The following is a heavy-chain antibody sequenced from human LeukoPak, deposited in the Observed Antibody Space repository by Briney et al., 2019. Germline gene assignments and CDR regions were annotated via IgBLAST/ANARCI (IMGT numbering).Heavy chain of an antibody. Sequence: GASVTVSCKVSGYTLTELSMHWVRQAPGKGRERMGGFDPEDGEAIYAQKFQGRVTMTEDTSTDTAYMELSSLRSEDTAVYYCATGVSRWQLGGGKAFDYWGQGTLVTVSS. D-gene: IGHD6-6*01. CDR2: FDPEDGEA. CDR1: GYTLTELS. J-gene: IGHJ4*02. V-gene: IGHV1-24*01. CDR3: ATGVSRWQLGGGKAFDY.